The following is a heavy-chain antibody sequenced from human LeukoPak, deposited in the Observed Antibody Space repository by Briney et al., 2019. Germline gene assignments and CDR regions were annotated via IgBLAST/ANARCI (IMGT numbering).Heavy chain of an antibody. CDR2: IYRDDDK. CDR3: ARSGGYCSGISTCYDHFDK. Sequence: KSSGPTLVKPTQTLTLTCTFSGFSLSTSGVGVGWIRQPPGKALEWLALIYRDDDKRYSLSLKRRLTISKDTSKNRVVLTMTNMDPVDTGTYYCARSGGYCSGISTCYDHFDKWGQGTLVTVSS. J-gene: IGHJ4*02. D-gene: IGHD2-15*01. CDR1: GFSLSTSGVG. V-gene: IGHV2-5*02.